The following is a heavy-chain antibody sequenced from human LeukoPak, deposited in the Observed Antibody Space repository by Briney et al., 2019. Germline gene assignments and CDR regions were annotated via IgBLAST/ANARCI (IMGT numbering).Heavy chain of an antibody. CDR1: GYKFLSHG. D-gene: IGHD4-11*01. V-gene: IGHV1-18*04. Sequence: ASVRVSCKTSGYKFLSHGISWVRQAPGQGLKWLGWICADNGDTRFAQKFQGRFTMTTDTSTSTAHMELRSLRSDDTAVYYCARDWPTVIADFWGQGTLVTVSS. CDR3: ARDWPTVIADF. CDR2: ICADNGDT. J-gene: IGHJ1*01.